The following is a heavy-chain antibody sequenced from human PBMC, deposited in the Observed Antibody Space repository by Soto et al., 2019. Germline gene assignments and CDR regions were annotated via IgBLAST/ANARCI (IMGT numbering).Heavy chain of an antibody. J-gene: IGHJ6*02. CDR2: ISYDGSNK. Sequence: LRLSCAASGFTFSSYAMHWVRQAPGKGLEWVAVISYDGSNKYYADSVKGRFTISRDNSKNTLYLQMNSLRAEDTAVYYCARAEYCSSTSCYDYGMDVWGQGTTVTSP. D-gene: IGHD2-2*01. CDR1: GFTFSSYA. CDR3: ARAEYCSSTSCYDYGMDV. V-gene: IGHV3-30-3*01.